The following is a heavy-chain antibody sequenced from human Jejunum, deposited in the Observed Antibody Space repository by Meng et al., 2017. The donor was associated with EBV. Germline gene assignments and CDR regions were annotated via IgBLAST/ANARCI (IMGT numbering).Heavy chain of an antibody. CDR1: GFTFSSDG. CDR3: AKRSPVVQGVVSYYFDY. CDR2: INGGGGST. Sequence: QLMESGGGVVQPGGALRPSCRASGFTFSSDGMSWVRQAPGKGLEWVSTINGGGGSTFYADSVKGRFTISRDNSKNTLYLQINGLRVEDTAVYYCAKRSPVVQGVVSYYFDYWGQGTLVTVAS. D-gene: IGHD3-10*01. V-gene: IGHV3-23*01. J-gene: IGHJ4*02.